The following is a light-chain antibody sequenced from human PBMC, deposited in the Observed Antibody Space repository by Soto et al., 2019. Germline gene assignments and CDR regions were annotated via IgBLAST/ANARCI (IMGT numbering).Light chain of an antibody. Sequence: EIMLTQSPGTLSLSPGERATLSYRASQSVSSSFLAWYQQKPGQAPRLLIYGASIRATGIPDRFSGSGSGTDFTLTICRLEPEDFAMYLCQHYGTSLWTFGQGTKV. CDR1: QSVSSSF. CDR2: GAS. V-gene: IGKV3-20*01. J-gene: IGKJ1*01. CDR3: QHYGTSLWT.